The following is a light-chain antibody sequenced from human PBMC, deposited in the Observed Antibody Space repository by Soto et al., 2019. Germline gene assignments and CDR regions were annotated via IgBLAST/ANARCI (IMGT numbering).Light chain of an antibody. J-gene: IGKJ3*01. Sequence: DIQMTQSPSSLSASVGDRVTINCRASQRISSYLNWYQQKPGKAPKLLIYAASSLQSGVPSRFSGSGSGTDFTLTISSLQPEDFATYYCQQSYSTLFTFGPGTKVYIK. V-gene: IGKV1-39*01. CDR2: AAS. CDR3: QQSYSTLFT. CDR1: QRISSY.